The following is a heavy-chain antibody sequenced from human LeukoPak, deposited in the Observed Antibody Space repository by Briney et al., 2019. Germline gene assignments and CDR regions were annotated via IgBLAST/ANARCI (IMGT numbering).Heavy chain of an antibody. CDR3: ARGRRASTTYDSSGYHPRSDDAFDI. V-gene: IGHV3-23*01. CDR1: GFTFSSSA. CDR2: VSGSGRGENT. Sequence: GGSLRLSCAASGFTFSSSAMSWVRQAPGKGLEWVSNVSGSGRGENTYYADSVKGRFTISRDNSKNTLILQMNSLRAEDTAVYYCARGRRASTTYDSSGYHPRSDDAFDIWGQGTMVTVSS. D-gene: IGHD3-22*01. J-gene: IGHJ3*02.